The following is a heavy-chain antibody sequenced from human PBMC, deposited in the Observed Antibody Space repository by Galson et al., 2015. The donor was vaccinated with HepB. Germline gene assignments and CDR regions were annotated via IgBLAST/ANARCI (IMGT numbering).Heavy chain of an antibody. V-gene: IGHV3-74*01. CDR3: ARTRGAAAGIFDY. CDR1: GFTFSSYW. J-gene: IGHJ4*02. CDR2: INSDGTYI. D-gene: IGHD6-13*01. Sequence: SQRLSCAASGFTFSSYWMHWVRQAPGKGLVWVSRINSDGTYITYADSVKGRFTISRDNAKNTLYLQMNSPRAEDTALYYCARTRGAAAGIFDYWGQGTLVTVSS.